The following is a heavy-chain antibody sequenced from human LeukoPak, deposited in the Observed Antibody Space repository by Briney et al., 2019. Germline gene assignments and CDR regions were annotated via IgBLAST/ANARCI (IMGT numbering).Heavy chain of an antibody. D-gene: IGHD6-13*01. Sequence: GASVKVSCKASGYTFTSYDINWVRQATGQGLEWMGWMNPNSGNTGYAQKFQGRVTMTRNTSISTAYMELSSLRSDDTAVYYCARRYSSSWYSFDYWGQGTLVTVSS. CDR3: ARRYSSSWYSFDY. V-gene: IGHV1-8*01. CDR1: GYTFTSYD. J-gene: IGHJ4*02. CDR2: MNPNSGNT.